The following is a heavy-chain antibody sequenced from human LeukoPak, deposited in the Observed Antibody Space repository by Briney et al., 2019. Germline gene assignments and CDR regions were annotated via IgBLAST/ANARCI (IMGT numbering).Heavy chain of an antibody. CDR3: ARELLGSYWGGDY. CDR2: IYYSGST. Sequence: SETLSLTCTVSGGSISSYYWSWIRQPPGKGLEWIGYIYYSGSTNYNPSLKSRVTISVDTSKNQFSLKLSSVTAADTAVYYCARELLGSYWGGDYWGQGTLVTVSS. CDR1: GGSISSYY. J-gene: IGHJ4*02. D-gene: IGHD1-26*01. V-gene: IGHV4-59*12.